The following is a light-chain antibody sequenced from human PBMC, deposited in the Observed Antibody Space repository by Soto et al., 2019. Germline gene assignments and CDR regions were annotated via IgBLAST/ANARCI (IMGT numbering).Light chain of an antibody. CDR3: QQYGSLSWT. CDR2: GAS. CDR1: QSVSSGY. V-gene: IGKV3-20*01. J-gene: IGKJ1*01. Sequence: IVMTQTPATLSVSPGERATLAFMASQSVSSGYLAWYQQKPGQAPRLLIYGASNRATGIPDRFSGSGSGTDFTLTISRLEPEDFAVYYCQQYGSLSWTFCQGSKVDIK.